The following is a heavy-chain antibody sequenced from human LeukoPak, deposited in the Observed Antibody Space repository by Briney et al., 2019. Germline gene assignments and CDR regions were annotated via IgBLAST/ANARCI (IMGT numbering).Heavy chain of an antibody. Sequence: PGRSLRLSCEASGFTFSMYSIAWVRQAPGKGLEWVSVINDRGGYIQDADSVKGRFTISRDNSQNTLFLQMNSLRDEDTAAYYCVRERDRGIEVADDFDYWGQGTLVTVSS. D-gene: IGHD6-19*01. V-gene: IGHV3-23*01. CDR3: VRERDRGIEVADDFDY. J-gene: IGHJ4*02. CDR1: GFTFSMYS. CDR2: INDRGGYI.